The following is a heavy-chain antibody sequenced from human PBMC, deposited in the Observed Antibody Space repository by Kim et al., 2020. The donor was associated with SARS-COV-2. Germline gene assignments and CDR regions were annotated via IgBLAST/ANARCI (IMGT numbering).Heavy chain of an antibody. Sequence: DSVKGRFTVSRDNSKNLVYLQMTSLRGEDTAVYYCAKDVLSVHYYYGMDVWGQGTTVAVSS. CDR3: AKDVLSVHYYYGMDV. V-gene: IGHV3-33*06. D-gene: IGHD3-10*02. J-gene: IGHJ6*02.